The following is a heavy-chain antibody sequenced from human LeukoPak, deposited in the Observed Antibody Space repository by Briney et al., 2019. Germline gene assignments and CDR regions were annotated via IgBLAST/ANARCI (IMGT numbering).Heavy chain of an antibody. Sequence: SETLSLTCAFYGGSFSGYYWSWIRQPPGKGLEWIGEINHSGSTNYNPSLKSRVTISVDTSKNQFSLKLSSVTPADTAVYYCPRGIVVVVAATPAFDYWGQGPLVTVSS. CDR2: INHSGST. D-gene: IGHD2-15*01. CDR3: PRGIVVVVAATPAFDY. V-gene: IGHV4-34*01. CDR1: GGSFSGYY. J-gene: IGHJ4*02.